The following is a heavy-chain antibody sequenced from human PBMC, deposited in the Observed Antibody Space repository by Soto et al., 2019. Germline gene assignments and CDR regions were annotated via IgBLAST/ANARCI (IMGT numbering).Heavy chain of an antibody. CDR1: EFTFSTYA. CDR3: ARDPGGSFDY. V-gene: IGHV3-23*01. Sequence: EVQLLESGGGLVQPGGSLRLSCAASEFTFSTYAMSWVRQAPGKGLEWVSTISGDGNTHYADSVKGRFTISRDNPKSTLYLQMNSLRGEDTAVYYCARDPGGSFDYWGQGTLVTVSS. D-gene: IGHD1-26*01. CDR2: ISGDGNT. J-gene: IGHJ4*02.